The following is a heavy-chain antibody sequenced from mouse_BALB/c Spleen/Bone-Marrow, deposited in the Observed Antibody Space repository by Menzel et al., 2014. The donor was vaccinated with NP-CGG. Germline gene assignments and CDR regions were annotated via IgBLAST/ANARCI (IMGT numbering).Heavy chain of an antibody. CDR2: IDPANGNT. CDR1: GFNIKDTY. D-gene: IGHD3-3*01. CDR3: AGDGAY. J-gene: IGHJ3*01. V-gene: IGHV14-3*02. Sequence: EVQLQQSGAELVKPGASVKLSCTASGFNIKDTYMHWVKQRPEQGLEWIGGIDPANGNTKYDPKFQGKATITADTSSNTGLLQLSSLASEDTAVYYCAGDGAYWGQGTLVTVSA.